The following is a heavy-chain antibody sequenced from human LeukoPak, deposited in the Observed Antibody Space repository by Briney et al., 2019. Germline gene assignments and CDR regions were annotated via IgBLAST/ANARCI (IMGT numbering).Heavy chain of an antibody. CDR2: ISAYSGHT. CDR1: GYTFTNYG. D-gene: IGHD2-15*01. CDR3: ARHIVGAQGVVYAFDI. Sequence: ASVKVSCKASGYTFTNYGISWVRQAPGQGLEWMGWISAYSGHTKYVQRLQGRVTMTTDTSTSTAYMELRSLRSDDTAVYYCARHIVGAQGVVYAFDIWGQGTMVTVSS. V-gene: IGHV1-18*01. J-gene: IGHJ3*02.